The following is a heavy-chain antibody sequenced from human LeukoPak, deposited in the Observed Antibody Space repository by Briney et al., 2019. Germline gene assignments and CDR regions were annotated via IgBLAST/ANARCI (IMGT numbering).Heavy chain of an antibody. CDR3: AKALLPMTTLTLFDY. CDR2: IRYDANNK. CDR1: GFTFGSYG. D-gene: IGHD4-11*01. Sequence: GGSLRLSCAAYGFTFGSYGMHWVRQAPGKGLEWVAFIRYDANNKYYADSVKGRFTISRDNSKNTLYLQMNSLRAEDRAVYYCAKALLPMTTLTLFDYWGQGTLVTVSS. J-gene: IGHJ4*02. V-gene: IGHV3-30*02.